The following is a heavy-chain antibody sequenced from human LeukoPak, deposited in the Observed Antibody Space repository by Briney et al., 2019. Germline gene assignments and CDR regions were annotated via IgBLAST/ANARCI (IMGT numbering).Heavy chain of an antibody. CDR1: GGSISSGDHY. D-gene: IGHD5-12*01. V-gene: IGHV4-30-4*01. CDR3: ARVAYSGYDRHYYYGMDV. Sequence: PSETLSLTCTVSGGSISSGDHYWSWIRQPPGKGLEWIGYIYYSGNTYYNPSLKSRVTISVDTSKKQFPLKLSSVTAADTAVYYCARVAYSGYDRHYYYGMDVWGQGTTVTVSS. CDR2: IYYSGNT. J-gene: IGHJ6*02.